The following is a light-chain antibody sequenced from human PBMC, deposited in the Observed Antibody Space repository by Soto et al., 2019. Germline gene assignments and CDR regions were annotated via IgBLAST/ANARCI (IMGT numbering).Light chain of an antibody. CDR3: QQRSNWPPIT. CDR2: DAS. CDR1: QSVSSY. V-gene: IGKV3-11*01. Sequence: EIVLTQSPATLSLYPGERATLSCRASQSVSSYLAWYQQKPGQAPRLLIYDASNRATGIPARFSGSGSGTDFTITISSLEPEDFAVYYCQQRSNWPPITFGQGTRLEI. J-gene: IGKJ5*01.